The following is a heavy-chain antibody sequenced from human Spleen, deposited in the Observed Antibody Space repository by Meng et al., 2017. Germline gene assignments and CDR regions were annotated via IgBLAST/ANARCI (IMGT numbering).Heavy chain of an antibody. Sequence: GSLRLSCAVYGGSFSGYYWSWIRQPPGKGLEWIGEINHSGSTKYNPSLKSRVTIAVDTSKNQFSLKRSSVTAADTAVYYCARLRDTAMGKLRYYYGMDVWGQGTTVTVSS. CDR3: ARLRDTAMGKLRYYYGMDV. J-gene: IGHJ6*02. CDR1: GGSFSGYY. D-gene: IGHD5-18*01. CDR2: INHSGST. V-gene: IGHV4-34*01.